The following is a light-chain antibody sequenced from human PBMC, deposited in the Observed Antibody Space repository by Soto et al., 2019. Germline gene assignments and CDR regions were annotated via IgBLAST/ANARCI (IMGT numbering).Light chain of an antibody. CDR3: QHYNNWPPWT. Sequence: EIVMTQSPATLSVSPGERATLSGRASQNVSSNLAWYQQKPGQAPRLLIYVASIRATGFPDRFSGSGSGTNLTLTLSSLQSEDFAVYYCQHYNNWPPWTFGHGTKVEVK. CDR1: QNVSSN. V-gene: IGKV3-15*01. CDR2: VAS. J-gene: IGKJ1*01.